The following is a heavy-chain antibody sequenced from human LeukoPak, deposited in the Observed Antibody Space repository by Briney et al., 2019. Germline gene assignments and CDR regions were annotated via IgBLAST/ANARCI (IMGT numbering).Heavy chain of an antibody. CDR2: ISSSSSYI. Sequence: GGSLRLSCAASGFTFSSYSMNWVRQAPGKGLEWVSSISSSSSYIYYADSVKGRFTISRDNSKNTLYLQMNSLRAEDTAVYYCAKDRAYDSSGYYGWGQGTLVTVSS. J-gene: IGHJ4*02. V-gene: IGHV3-21*01. D-gene: IGHD3-22*01. CDR1: GFTFSSYS. CDR3: AKDRAYDSSGYYG.